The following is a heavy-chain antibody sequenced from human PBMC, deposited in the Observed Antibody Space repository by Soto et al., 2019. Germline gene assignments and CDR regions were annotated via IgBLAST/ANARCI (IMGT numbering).Heavy chain of an antibody. Sequence: QVQLQESGPGLVKPSQTLSLTCTVSGGSISSGGYYWSWIRQHPGKGLEWIGYIYYSGSTYYNPSLKSRVTISVDTSKNQFSLKLSSVTAADTALYYCARVGWVGAWGWNWDYWGQGTLVTVSS. CDR1: GGSISSGGYY. J-gene: IGHJ4*02. V-gene: IGHV4-31*03. CDR3: ARVGWVGAWGWNWDY. D-gene: IGHD1-26*01. CDR2: IYYSGST.